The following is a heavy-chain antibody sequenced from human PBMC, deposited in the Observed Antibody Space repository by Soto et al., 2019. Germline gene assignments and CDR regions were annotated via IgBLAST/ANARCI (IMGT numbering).Heavy chain of an antibody. D-gene: IGHD3-10*01. CDR1: GGSISSYY. Sequence: SETLSLTCTVSGGSISSYYWSWIRQPPGKGLEWIGYIYYSGSTNYNPSLKSRVTISVDTSKNQFSLKLSSVTAADTAVYYCARDRGRLISYYYGMDVWGQGTKVTVYS. J-gene: IGHJ6*02. CDR3: ARDRGRLISYYYGMDV. CDR2: IYYSGST. V-gene: IGHV4-59*01.